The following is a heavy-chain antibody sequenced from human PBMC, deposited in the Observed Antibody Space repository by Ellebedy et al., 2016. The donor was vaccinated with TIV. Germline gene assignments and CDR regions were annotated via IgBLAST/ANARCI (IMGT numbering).Heavy chain of an antibody. CDR2: INQDGSEK. D-gene: IGHD4-17*01. V-gene: IGHV3-7*01. Sequence: GESLKISCAAPGLTFSSYWMSWVRQTPGKGLEWVANINQDGSEKYYVDSVRGRFTISRDNAKNSLYLQMNSLVADDSAVYYWATDGSYGDYRSPAHAFEFWGQGTMVTVSS. CDR1: GLTFSSYW. CDR3: ATDGSYGDYRSPAHAFEF. J-gene: IGHJ3*01.